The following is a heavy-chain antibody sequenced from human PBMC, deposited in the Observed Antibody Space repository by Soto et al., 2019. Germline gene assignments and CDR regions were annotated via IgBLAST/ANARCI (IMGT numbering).Heavy chain of an antibody. V-gene: IGHV3-13*01. Sequence: EVQLVESGGGLVQPGGSLRLSCAASGFTFSSYDMHWVRQATGKGLEWVSAIGTAGDTYYPGSVKGRFTISRENAKNSVYLQMNSLRAEDTAVYYCARDYGGYGLDYWGQGTLVTVSS. CDR3: ARDYGGYGLDY. D-gene: IGHD5-12*01. J-gene: IGHJ4*02. CDR2: IGTAGDT. CDR1: GFTFSSYD.